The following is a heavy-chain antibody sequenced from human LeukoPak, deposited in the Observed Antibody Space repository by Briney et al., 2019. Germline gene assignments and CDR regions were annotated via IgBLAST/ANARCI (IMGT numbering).Heavy chain of an antibody. CDR3: VRHDGRGGATMGAFDS. D-gene: IGHD4/OR15-4a*01. CDR1: GGSISTYY. CDR2: IYYGRTI. V-gene: IGHV4-39*01. J-gene: IGHJ5*01. Sequence: PSETLSLTCTVSGGSISTYYWNWIRQSPGKGLEWIGSIYYGRTIYYNPSLNSRVTISVVTSKDQFTLQLNSVTAADTAVYYCVRHDGRGGATMGAFDSWGQGSLVTVSS.